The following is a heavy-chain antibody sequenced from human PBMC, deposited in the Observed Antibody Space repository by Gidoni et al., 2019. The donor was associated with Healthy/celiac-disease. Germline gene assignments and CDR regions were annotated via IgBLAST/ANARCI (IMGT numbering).Heavy chain of an antibody. CDR3: ALYYDILTGDDAFDI. D-gene: IGHD3-9*01. V-gene: IGHV1-46*03. Sequence: QVQLVQSGAEVKKPGASVKASCKASGYTFTSYYMPWVRQAPGQGLEWMGIINPSGGSTSYAQKFQGRVTMTRDTSTSTVYMELSSLRSEDTAVYYCALYYDILTGDDAFDIWGQGTMVTVSS. J-gene: IGHJ3*02. CDR1: GYTFTSYY. CDR2: INPSGGST.